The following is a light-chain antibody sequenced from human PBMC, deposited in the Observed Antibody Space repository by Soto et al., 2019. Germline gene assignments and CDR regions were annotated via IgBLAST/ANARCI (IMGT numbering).Light chain of an antibody. J-gene: IGKJ4*01. CDR3: QQGYNSPLT. Sequence: DIPMTQSPSSLSASVGDRVTITCRASQSISSHLNWYQQKSGKGPNLLIFGASSLQSGVPSRFSGSGSGTDFTLTISSLQPEDFATYYCQQGYNSPLTFGGGTKVEIK. CDR1: QSISSH. CDR2: GAS. V-gene: IGKV1-39*01.